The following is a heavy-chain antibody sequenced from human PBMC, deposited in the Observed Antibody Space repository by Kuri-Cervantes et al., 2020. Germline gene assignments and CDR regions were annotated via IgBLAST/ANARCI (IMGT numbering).Heavy chain of an antibody. Sequence: ASVKVSCKVSGDTLTEISMHWVRQAPGIGLEWMGGFDPEKGETIYAQKFQGRVTMTEDTSTDTAFMELRSLRSDDTAVYYCARGRYNFWSTYFHFWGQGTLVTVSS. D-gene: IGHD3-3*01. V-gene: IGHV1-24*01. CDR1: GDTLTEIS. CDR3: ARGRYNFWSTYFHF. J-gene: IGHJ4*02. CDR2: FDPEKGET.